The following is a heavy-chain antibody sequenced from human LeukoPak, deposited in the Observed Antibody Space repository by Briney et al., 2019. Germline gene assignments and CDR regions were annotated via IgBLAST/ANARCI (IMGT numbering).Heavy chain of an antibody. Sequence: SETLSLTCTVYGGSFSGYYWSWLRQPPGKGLEWIGEINHSGGTNYNPSLKSRATISVDTSKNQFSLKLTSVTAADTAVYYCAREGSGSWTRVAYWGQGTLVTVSS. D-gene: IGHD6-25*01. V-gene: IGHV4-34*01. CDR1: GGSFSGYY. J-gene: IGHJ4*02. CDR3: AREGSGSWTRVAY. CDR2: INHSGGT.